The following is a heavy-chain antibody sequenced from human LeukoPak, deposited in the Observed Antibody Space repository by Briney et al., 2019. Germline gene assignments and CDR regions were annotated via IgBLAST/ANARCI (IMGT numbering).Heavy chain of an antibody. V-gene: IGHV4-59*01. CDR2: IYYSGST. Sequence: PSETLSLTCTVSGGSISSYYWSWIRQPPGKGLEWIGYIYYSGSTNYNPPLKSRVTISVDTTKNQFSLKLSSVTAADTAVYYCARGRNWFDPWGRGTLVTVSS. CDR3: ARGRNWFDP. CDR1: GGSISSYY. J-gene: IGHJ5*02.